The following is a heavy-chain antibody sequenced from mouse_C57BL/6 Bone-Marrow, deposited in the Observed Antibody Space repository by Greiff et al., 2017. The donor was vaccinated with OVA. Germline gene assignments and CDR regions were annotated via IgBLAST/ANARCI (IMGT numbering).Heavy chain of an antibody. D-gene: IGHD2-1*01. V-gene: IGHV1-50*01. CDR1: GYTFTSYW. CDR2: IDPSDGYT. Sequence: QVQLQQPGAELVKPGASVKLSCKASGYTFTSYWMQWVKQRPGQGLEWIGEIDPSDGYTNYNQKFKGKATLTVDTSSSTAYMQLSSLTSEDSAVYYCALYGNYLAWFAYWGQGTLVTVSA. J-gene: IGHJ3*01. CDR3: ALYGNYLAWFAY.